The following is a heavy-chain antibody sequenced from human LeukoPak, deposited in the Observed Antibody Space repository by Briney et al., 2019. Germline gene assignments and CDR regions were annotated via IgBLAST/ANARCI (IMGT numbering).Heavy chain of an antibody. CDR2: ISSSGSII. D-gene: IGHD3-10*01. J-gene: IGHJ4*02. Sequence: GGSLRLSCAASGFTFSDYYMSWIRQAPGKGLEWVSYISSSGSIIYYADSVKGRFTISRDNAKNSLYLQVDSLRAEDTAVYYCARRETYYYGSRSYSAQNYFDYWGQGTLVTVSS. CDR3: ARRETYYYGSRSYSAQNYFDY. V-gene: IGHV3-11*04. CDR1: GFTFSDYY.